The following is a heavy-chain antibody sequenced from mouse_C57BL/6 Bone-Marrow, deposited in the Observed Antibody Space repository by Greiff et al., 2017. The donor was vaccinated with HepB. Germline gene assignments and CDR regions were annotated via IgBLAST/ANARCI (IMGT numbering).Heavy chain of an antibody. Sequence: VQLQESGAELARPGASVKLSCKASGYTFTSYGISWVKQRTGQGLEWIGEIYPRSGNTYYNEKFKGKATLTADKSSSTAYMELRSLTSEDSAVYFCARHGSSSGSWGQGTLVTVSA. CDR3: ARHGSSSGS. CDR2: IYPRSGNT. CDR1: GYTFTSYG. V-gene: IGHV1-81*01. J-gene: IGHJ3*01. D-gene: IGHD1-1*01.